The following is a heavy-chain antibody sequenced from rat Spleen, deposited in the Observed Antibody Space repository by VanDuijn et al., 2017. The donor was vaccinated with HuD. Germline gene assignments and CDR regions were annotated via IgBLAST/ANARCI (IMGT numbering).Heavy chain of an antibody. V-gene: IGHV5-31*01. CDR3: ARHNSGYGVMDA. D-gene: IGHD4-3*01. CDR1: GFTFNNYW. Sequence: EVQLVESGGGLVQPGGSLKLSCVASGFTFNNYWMTWIRQAPGKGLEWVASISTGGGNTYYRDSVKGRFTISRDNAKSTLYLQMNSVRSEDTATYYCARHNSGYGVMDAWGQGASVTVSS. J-gene: IGHJ4*01. CDR2: ISTGGGNT.